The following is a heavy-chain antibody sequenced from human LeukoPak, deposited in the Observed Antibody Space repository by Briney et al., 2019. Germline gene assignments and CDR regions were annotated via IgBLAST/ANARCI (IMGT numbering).Heavy chain of an antibody. D-gene: IGHD6-13*01. CDR3: ARGAAAADY. V-gene: IGHV3-33*01. CDR2: IWYDGSNK. J-gene: IGHJ4*02. Sequence: QPGRSLRLSCAASGFTFSSYGMHWVRQAPGKGLEWVAVIWYDGSNKHYADSVKGRFTISRDNSKNTLYLQMNSLRAEDTAVYYCARGAAAADYWGQGTLVTVSS. CDR1: GFTFSSYG.